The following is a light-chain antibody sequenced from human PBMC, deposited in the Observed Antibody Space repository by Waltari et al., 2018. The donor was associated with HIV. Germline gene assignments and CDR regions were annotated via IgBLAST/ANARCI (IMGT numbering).Light chain of an antibody. CDR2: GDY. Sequence: NLMLTQPHSVSESPGTTVTISCARSSGGIANNYLQWYHQRPGGDPTTVIYGDYQRPSGVPDRFSGSIDSSSTSASLTISGLKTDDEADYSCQSYDNGNWVLGGGTKVTVL. CDR1: SGGIANNY. J-gene: IGLJ3*02. CDR3: QSYDNGNWV. V-gene: IGLV6-57*03.